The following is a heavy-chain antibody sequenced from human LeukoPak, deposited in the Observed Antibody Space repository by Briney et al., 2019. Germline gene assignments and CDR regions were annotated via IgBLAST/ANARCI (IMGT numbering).Heavy chain of an antibody. D-gene: IGHD6-19*01. V-gene: IGHV4-39*01. CDR3: ARKYSSGRNPCDAFDM. CDR1: GGSISSSSYY. Sequence: SETLSLTCPVSGGSISSSSYYWGWIRQPPGKGLEWIGSIYYRGSAYYNTSLESRVTISVDTSKNQFSLMLRSVTAADTAMYYCARKYSSGRNPCDAFDMWGQGTMVTVSS. CDR2: IYYRGSA. J-gene: IGHJ3*02.